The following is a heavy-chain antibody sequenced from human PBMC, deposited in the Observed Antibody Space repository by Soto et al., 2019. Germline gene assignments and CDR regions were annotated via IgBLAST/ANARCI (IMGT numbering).Heavy chain of an antibody. CDR1: GSSISCFY. J-gene: IGHJ5*02. D-gene: IGHD1-1*01. CDR2: IYATGTI. Sequence: PATLLLTCRYTGSSISCFYWSLIRQSAGKGLEWIGRIYATGTIDYNPSLKSRVMMSVDTSKKQFSLKLRSVTAADTAVYYCVRDGTKTLRDWFDPWGQGISVTFSS. V-gene: IGHV4-4*07. CDR3: VRDGTKTLRDWFDP.